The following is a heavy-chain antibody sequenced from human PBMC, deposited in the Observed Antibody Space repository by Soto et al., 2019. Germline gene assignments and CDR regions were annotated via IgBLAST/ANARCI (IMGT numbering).Heavy chain of an antibody. CDR3: TTDRPGSFRGCSCHAAFDI. CDR2: IKSKTDGGTT. V-gene: IGHV3-15*01. J-gene: IGHJ3*02. D-gene: IGHD2-15*01. CDR1: GFTFSNAW. Sequence: EVQLVESGGGLVKPGGSLRLSCAASGFTFSNAWMSWVRQAPGKGLEWVGRIKSKTDGGTTDYAAPVKGRFAISRDDSKNTLELQMNSLKTEDTGVYYLTTDRPGSFRGCSCHAAFDIWGQGKIVTGSS.